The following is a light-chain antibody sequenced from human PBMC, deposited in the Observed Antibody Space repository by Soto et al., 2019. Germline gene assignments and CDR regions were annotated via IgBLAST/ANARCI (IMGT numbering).Light chain of an antibody. J-gene: IGKJ5*01. CDR3: QQYGSFPIT. CDR2: GAS. CDR1: QSVSSY. V-gene: IGKV3-20*01. Sequence: EIVLTQSPATLSLSPGERATLSCRASQSVSSYLAWYQQKPGQAPRLLIYGASSRATGIPDRFSGSGSGTDFTLTTSRLEPEDFAVYYCQQYGSFPITFGQGTRLEIK.